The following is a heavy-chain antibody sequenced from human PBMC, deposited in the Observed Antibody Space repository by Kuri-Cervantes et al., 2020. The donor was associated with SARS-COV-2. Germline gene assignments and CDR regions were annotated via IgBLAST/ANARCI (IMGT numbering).Heavy chain of an antibody. D-gene: IGHD2-2*01. CDR1: GFTFSSYA. Sequence: GGSLRLSCAASGFTFSSYAMSWVRQAPGKGLEWVSSISDTDNTTYYADSVKGRFTISRDNSKNTLYLQMNSLRAEDTAVYYCAKTGYCSSTSCSQFDPWGQGTLVTVSS. V-gene: IGHV3-23*01. J-gene: IGHJ5*02. CDR3: AKTGYCSSTSCSQFDP. CDR2: ISDTDNTT.